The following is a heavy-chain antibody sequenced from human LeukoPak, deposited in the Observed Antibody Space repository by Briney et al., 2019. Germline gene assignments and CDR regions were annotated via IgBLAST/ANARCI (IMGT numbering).Heavy chain of an antibody. V-gene: IGHV1-8*02. CDR2: MNPNTGYT. CDR3: ARSSAWAHFDN. D-gene: IGHD2-15*01. Sequence: ASVKVSCKASGYTFASYGIIWVRQATGQGLEWMGWMNPNTGYTGYAHQFQGRITMTRNTAISTAYMDLSSLNSQATAVYYCARSSAWAHFDNWGQGTLVSVSS. J-gene: IGHJ4*02. CDR1: GYTFASYG.